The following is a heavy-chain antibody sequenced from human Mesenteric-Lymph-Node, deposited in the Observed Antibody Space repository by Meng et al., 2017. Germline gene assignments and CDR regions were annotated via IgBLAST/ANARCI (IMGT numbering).Heavy chain of an antibody. CDR1: GGSISSSTW. J-gene: IGHJ4*02. CDR3: ASFPPPGKQWLVTDY. Sequence: QWERQESGRGLVKPSGTLSLTCAVFGGSISSSTWGSWVRQPPGKGLEWIGEIYHSGSTNYTPSLKSRVTISVDKSKNQFSLKLSSVTAADTAVYYCASFPPPGKQWLVTDYWGQGTLVTVSS. D-gene: IGHD6-19*01. CDR2: IYHSGST. V-gene: IGHV4-4*02.